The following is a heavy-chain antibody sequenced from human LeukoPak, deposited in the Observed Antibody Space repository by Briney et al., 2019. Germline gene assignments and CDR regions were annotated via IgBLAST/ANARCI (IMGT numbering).Heavy chain of an antibody. CDR1: GFTFSSAV. J-gene: IGHJ6*02. Sequence: GGSLRLSCAASGFTFSSAVMHWVRQAPGKGLEWVAVISNDGNNKYYADSVKGRFTISRDNSKNTLYLQMNSLRAEDTAVYYCAKAYGDYAYYYYGMDVWGQGTTVTVSS. D-gene: IGHD4-17*01. V-gene: IGHV3-30*18. CDR3: AKAYGDYAYYYYGMDV. CDR2: ISNDGNNK.